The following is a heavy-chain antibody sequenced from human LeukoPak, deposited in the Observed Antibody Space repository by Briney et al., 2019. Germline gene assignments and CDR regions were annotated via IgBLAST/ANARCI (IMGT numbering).Heavy chain of an antibody. CDR1: GGSISSYY. D-gene: IGHD2-8*02. Sequence: SETLSLTCTVPGGSISSYYWSWIRQPPGKGLEWIAYISDIGSINYNPSLKSRVTISLDTSKNQFSLKLSSVTAADTAVYYCAGHHPRNTVDFWGQGTLVTVSS. CDR2: ISDIGSI. J-gene: IGHJ4*02. CDR3: AGHHPRNTVDF. V-gene: IGHV4-59*08.